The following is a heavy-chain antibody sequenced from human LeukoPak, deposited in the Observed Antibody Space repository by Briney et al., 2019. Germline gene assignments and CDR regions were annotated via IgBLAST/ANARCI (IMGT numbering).Heavy chain of an antibody. CDR2: IYTSGST. V-gene: IGHV4-61*02. D-gene: IGHD3-16*01. J-gene: IGHJ6*03. CDR3: ARLGVTNYYYYYMDV. Sequence: PSETLSLTCTVSGGSISSGSYYWSWIRQPAGKGLEWIGRIYTSGSTNYNPSLKSRVTISVDTSKNQFSLKLSSVTAADTAVYYCARLGVTNYYYYYMDVWGKGTTVTVSS. CDR1: GGSISSGSYY.